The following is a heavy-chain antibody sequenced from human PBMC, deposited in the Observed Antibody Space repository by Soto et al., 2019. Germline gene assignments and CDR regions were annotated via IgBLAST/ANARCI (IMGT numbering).Heavy chain of an antibody. CDR2: INAGNGNT. D-gene: IGHD2-15*01. Sequence: ASVKVSCKASGYTFTSYAMHWVRQAPGQRLEWMGWINAGNGNTKYSQKFQGRVTITRDTSASTAYMELSSLGSEDTAVYYCARGYGCSGGSCYFDYWGQGTLVTVSS. CDR1: GYTFTSYA. J-gene: IGHJ4*02. V-gene: IGHV1-3*01. CDR3: ARGYGCSGGSCYFDY.